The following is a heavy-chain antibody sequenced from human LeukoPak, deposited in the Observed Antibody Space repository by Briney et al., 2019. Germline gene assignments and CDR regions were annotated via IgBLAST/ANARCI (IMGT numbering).Heavy chain of an antibody. V-gene: IGHV3-9*01. CDR1: GFTFDDYA. CDR3: AKDLSIAAAVGLFDY. Sequence: GGSLRLSCAASGFTFDDYAMPWVRQAPGKGLEWVSGISWNSGSIGYADSVKGRFTISRDNAKNSLYLQMNSLRAEDTALYYCAKDLSIAAAVGLFDYWGQGTLVTVSS. D-gene: IGHD6-13*01. CDR2: ISWNSGSI. J-gene: IGHJ4*02.